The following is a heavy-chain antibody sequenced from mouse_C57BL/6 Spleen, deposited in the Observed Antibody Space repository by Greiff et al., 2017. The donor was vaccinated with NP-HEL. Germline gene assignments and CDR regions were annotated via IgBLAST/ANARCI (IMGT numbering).Heavy chain of an antibody. Sequence: QVQLQQSGAELVRPGTSVKVSCKASGYAFTNYLIEWVKQRPGQGLEWIGVINPGSGGTNYNEKFKGKATLTADKSSSTAYMQLSSLTSEDSAVYFCASDYDEKWFAYWGQGTLVTVSA. CDR2: INPGSGGT. D-gene: IGHD2-4*01. J-gene: IGHJ3*01. CDR3: ASDYDEKWFAY. CDR1: GYAFTNYL. V-gene: IGHV1-54*01.